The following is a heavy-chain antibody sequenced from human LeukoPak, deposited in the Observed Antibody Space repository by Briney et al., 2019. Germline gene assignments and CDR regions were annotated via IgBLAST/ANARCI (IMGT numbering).Heavy chain of an antibody. D-gene: IGHD3-22*01. CDR3: ASPPVHYYDSSGYYDAFDI. Sequence: ASGKVSCKASGYTFTGYYMHWVRQAPGQGLEWMGRINPNSGGTNYAQKFQGRVTMTRDTSISTAYMELSRLRSDDTAVYYCASPPVHYYDSSGYYDAFDIWGQGTMVTVSS. CDR2: INPNSGGT. J-gene: IGHJ3*02. CDR1: GYTFTGYY. V-gene: IGHV1-2*06.